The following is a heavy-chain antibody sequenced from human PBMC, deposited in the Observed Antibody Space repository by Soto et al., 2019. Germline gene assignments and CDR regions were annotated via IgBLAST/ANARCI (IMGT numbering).Heavy chain of an antibody. CDR2: IYYSGST. Sequence: SETLSLTCTVSGGSISSYYWSWIRQPPGKGLEWIGYIYYSGSTNYNPSLKSRVTISVDTSKNQFSLKLSSVTAADTAVCYCARRYGASFDYWGQGTLVTVSS. D-gene: IGHD4-17*01. CDR1: GGSISSYY. V-gene: IGHV4-59*01. J-gene: IGHJ4*02. CDR3: ARRYGASFDY.